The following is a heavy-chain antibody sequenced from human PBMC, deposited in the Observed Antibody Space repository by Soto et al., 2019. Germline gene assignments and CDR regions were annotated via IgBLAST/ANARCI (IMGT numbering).Heavy chain of an antibody. D-gene: IGHD2-2*01. CDR1: GFTFGSYA. CDR2: LGGNGFTT. J-gene: IGHJ6*03. CDR3: ATALRTSLNFFYSMDV. V-gene: IGHV3-23*01. Sequence: EVQLLESGGGLVQPGGSLRRSCVVSGFTFGSYAMSWVRQAPERGPEWVAILGGNGFTTYYSASVRGRFTISGDKSKGTLFLPLNSLRADDTVVYYCATALRTSLNFFYSMDVWGRGTSVTVSS.